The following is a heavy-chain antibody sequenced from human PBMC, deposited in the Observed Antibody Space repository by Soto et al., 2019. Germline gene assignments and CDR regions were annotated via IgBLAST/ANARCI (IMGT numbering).Heavy chain of an antibody. CDR2: IIPIFGTA. Sequence: GASVKVSCKASGGTFSSYAISWVRQAPGQGLEWMGGIIPIFGTANYAQKFQGRVTITADESTSTAYMELSSLRSEDTAVYYRATDCGGDCYREYYGMDVWGQGTTVTVSS. D-gene: IGHD2-21*02. J-gene: IGHJ6*02. CDR3: ATDCGGDCYREYYGMDV. V-gene: IGHV1-69*13. CDR1: GGTFSSYA.